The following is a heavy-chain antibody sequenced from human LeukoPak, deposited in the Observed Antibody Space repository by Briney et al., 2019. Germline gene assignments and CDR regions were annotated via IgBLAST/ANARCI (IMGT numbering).Heavy chain of an antibody. CDR2: IIPIFGTA. Sequence: GASVKVSCKASGGTFSSNAISWVRQAPGQGLEWMGGIIPIFGTANYAQKFQGRVTITTDESTSTAYMELSSLRSEDTAVYYCARGGYGDYVFDYWGQGTLVTASS. CDR3: ARGGYGDYVFDY. CDR1: GGTFSSNA. V-gene: IGHV1-69*05. D-gene: IGHD4-17*01. J-gene: IGHJ4*02.